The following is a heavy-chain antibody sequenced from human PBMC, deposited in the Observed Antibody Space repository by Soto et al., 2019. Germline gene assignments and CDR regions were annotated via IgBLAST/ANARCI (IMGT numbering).Heavy chain of an antibody. D-gene: IGHD3-10*01. Sequence: EVQLVESGGGLVKPGGSLRLSCAASGFTFSSYSMNWVRQAPGKGLEWVSSISSSSSYIYYADSVKGRFTISRDNAKNSLYLQMNSLRAEDTAVYYCARGSPMMVRGDTNFDYWGQGTLVTVSS. CDR2: ISSSSSYI. CDR3: ARGSPMMVRGDTNFDY. V-gene: IGHV3-21*01. J-gene: IGHJ4*02. CDR1: GFTFSSYS.